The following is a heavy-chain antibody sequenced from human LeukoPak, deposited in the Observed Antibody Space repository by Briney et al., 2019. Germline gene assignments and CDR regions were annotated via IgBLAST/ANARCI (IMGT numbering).Heavy chain of an antibody. V-gene: IGHV3-48*04. CDR1: GFTFSSYN. D-gene: IGHD5-18*01. J-gene: IGHJ4*02. CDR2: ISSSGRNI. Sequence: GGSLRLSCAASGFTFSSYNMNWVRQAPGKGLEWVSYISSSGRNIYYADSVKGRFTISRDNAKNSLYLQMNSLRAEDTAVYYCARDLVQLWSKDYWGQGTLVTVSS. CDR3: ARDLVQLWSKDY.